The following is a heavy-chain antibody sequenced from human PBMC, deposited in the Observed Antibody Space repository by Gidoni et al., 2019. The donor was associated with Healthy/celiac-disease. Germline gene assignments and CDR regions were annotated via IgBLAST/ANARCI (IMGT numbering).Heavy chain of an antibody. CDR1: GFTFSRFA. D-gene: IGHD4-17*01. Sequence: EVQLVESGGGLVQPGGSRRLSCSASGFTFSRFAMHWVRQAPGKGLEYVSPISSHCVSTYSADSLKGRFTISRDNSKNTLYLQMCRLRAEDTAVYYCVKDFPMTTVTTFDPWGQGTLVTVSS. CDR3: VKDFPMTTVTTFDP. CDR2: ISSHCVST. J-gene: IGHJ5*02. V-gene: IGHV3-64D*08.